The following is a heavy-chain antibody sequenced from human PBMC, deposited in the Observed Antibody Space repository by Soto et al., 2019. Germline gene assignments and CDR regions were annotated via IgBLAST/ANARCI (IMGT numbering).Heavy chain of an antibody. Sequence: EVQLVESGGGLVQPGGSLRLSCIASGITFSNYYMSWVRQAPGKGLEWVANITEDGSEKFYVDSVKGRFTISRDNARNSLYLQMNSLRVEDTAVYYCGGGSGWIFDYWGQGSLVTVSS. V-gene: IGHV3-7*03. CDR1: GITFSNYY. CDR3: GGGSGWIFDY. J-gene: IGHJ4*02. CDR2: ITEDGSEK. D-gene: IGHD6-19*01.